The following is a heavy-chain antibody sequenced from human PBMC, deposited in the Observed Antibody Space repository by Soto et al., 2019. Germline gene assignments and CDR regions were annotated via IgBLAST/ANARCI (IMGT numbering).Heavy chain of an antibody. CDR2: IKSKADGGTI. Sequence: GGSLRLSCPASGFTFSNAWMNWVRQAPGKGLEWVGRIKSKADGGTIDYAAPVKGRFTISGDDSKNTLYLQMNSLKTEDTAVSYCTPFLWFGTSGFDVWGQWTTVSVSS. J-gene: IGHJ6*02. D-gene: IGHD3-10*01. CDR3: TPFLWFGTSGFDV. CDR1: GFTFSNAW. V-gene: IGHV3-15*07.